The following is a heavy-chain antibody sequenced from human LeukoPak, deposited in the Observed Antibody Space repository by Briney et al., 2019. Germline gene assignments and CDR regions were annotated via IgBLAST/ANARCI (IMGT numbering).Heavy chain of an antibody. CDR1: GGTFSSYA. CDR2: IIPIFGTA. D-gene: IGHD4-17*01. V-gene: IGHV1-69*06. Sequence: SVKVSCKASGGTFSSYAISWVRQAPGQGLEWMGGIIPIFGTANYAQKFQGGVTITADKSTSTAYMELSSLRSEDTAVYYCASWVLGYGDYERDLNWFDPWGQGTLVTVSS. J-gene: IGHJ5*02. CDR3: ASWVLGYGDYERDLNWFDP.